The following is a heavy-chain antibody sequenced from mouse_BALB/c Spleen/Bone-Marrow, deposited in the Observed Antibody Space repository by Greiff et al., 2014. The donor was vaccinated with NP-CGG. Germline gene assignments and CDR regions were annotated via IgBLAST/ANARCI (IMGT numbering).Heavy chain of an antibody. J-gene: IGHJ4*01. CDR2: IWGDGST. Sequence: QVQLQQSGPGLVAPSQSLSITCTVSGFSLTGYAVNWVRQPPGKGLEWLGMIWGDGSTDYNSALKSRLSISKDNSKSQVFLKMNSLQTDDTARYYCARDGYDYATDYWGQGTSVTVSS. V-gene: IGHV2-6-7*01. D-gene: IGHD2-2*01. CDR1: GFSLTGYA. CDR3: ARDGYDYATDY.